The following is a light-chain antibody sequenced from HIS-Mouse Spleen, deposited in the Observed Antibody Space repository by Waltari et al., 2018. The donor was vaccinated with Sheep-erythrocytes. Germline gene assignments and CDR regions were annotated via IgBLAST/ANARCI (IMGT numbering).Light chain of an antibody. CDR3: CSDAGSYNHV. CDR1: SSDVGGYNY. V-gene: IGLV2-11*01. Sequence: QSALTQPRSVSGSPGQAVTISCTGTSSDVGGYNYVSWYQQHPGKAPKPMIYDVSKPPSGVPDRFSGSKSGTTASLTISGLQAEDGADYYCCSDAGSYNHVLATGTKVTVL. CDR2: DVS. J-gene: IGLJ1*01.